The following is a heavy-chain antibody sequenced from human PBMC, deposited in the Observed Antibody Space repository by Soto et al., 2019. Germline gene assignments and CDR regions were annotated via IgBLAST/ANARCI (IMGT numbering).Heavy chain of an antibody. Sequence: ASVKVSCKASGGTFSSYAISWVRQAPGQGLEWMGGIIPIFGTANYAQKFQGRVTITADESTSTAYMELSSLRSEDTAVYYCARGGPLVAAALAYCGGDCYSTWFDSWGQGTLVTVSS. CDR2: IIPIFGTA. CDR3: ARGGPLVAAALAYCGGDCYSTWFDS. J-gene: IGHJ5*01. D-gene: IGHD2-21*02. V-gene: IGHV1-69*13. CDR1: GGTFSSYA.